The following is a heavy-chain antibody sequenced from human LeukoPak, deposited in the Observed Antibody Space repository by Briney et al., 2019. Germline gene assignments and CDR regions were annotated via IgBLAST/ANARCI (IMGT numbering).Heavy chain of an antibody. CDR2: INPSGGST. J-gene: IGHJ5*02. CDR1: GGTFNDCA. V-gene: IGHV1-46*02. Sequence: GASVKVSCKTSGGTFNDCAISWVRQAPGQGLEWMGIINPSGGSTSYAQKFQGRVTMTRDTSTSTVYMELSSLRSEDTAVYYCARDPTLGWFDPWGQGTLVTVSS. CDR3: ARDPTLGWFDP.